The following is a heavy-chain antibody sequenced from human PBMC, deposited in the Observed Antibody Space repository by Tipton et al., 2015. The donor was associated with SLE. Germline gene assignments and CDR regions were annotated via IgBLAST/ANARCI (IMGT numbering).Heavy chain of an antibody. Sequence: TLSLTCAVYGGSFSGYYWSWIRQPPGKGLEWIGEINHSGSTNCNPSLKSRVTISVDTSKNQFSLKLSSVTAADTAVYYCARRGQQLVYYFDYWGQGTLVTVSS. CDR3: ARRGQQLVYYFDY. D-gene: IGHD6-13*01. V-gene: IGHV4-34*01. CDR1: GGSFSGYY. J-gene: IGHJ4*02. CDR2: INHSGST.